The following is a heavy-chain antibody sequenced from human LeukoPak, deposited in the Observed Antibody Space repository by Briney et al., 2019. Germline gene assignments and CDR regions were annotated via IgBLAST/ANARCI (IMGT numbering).Heavy chain of an antibody. V-gene: IGHV1-24*01. J-gene: IGHJ4*02. CDR1: GYTLTELS. D-gene: IGHD1-26*01. CDR3: ATDAGGATKFSNQNSGLGECDY. Sequence: ASVKLSCKVSGYTLTELSMHWVRQAPGKGLEWMGGFDPEDGETIYAQKFQGRVTMTEDTSTDTAYMELSSLRSEDTAVYYCATDAGGATKFSNQNSGLGECDYWGQGTLVTVSS. CDR2: FDPEDGET.